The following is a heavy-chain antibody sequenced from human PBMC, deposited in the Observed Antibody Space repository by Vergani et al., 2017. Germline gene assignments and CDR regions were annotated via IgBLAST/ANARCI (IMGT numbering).Heavy chain of an antibody. V-gene: IGHV4-34*01. D-gene: IGHD7-27*01. CDR1: GGSFSGYY. Sequence: QVQLQQWGAGLLKPSETLSLTCAVYGGSFSGYYWTWVRQPPGKGLEWIGEIYHSGSTNYNPSLKSRVTLSVDKSNNQFSLTLSSVTAADTAVYFCARGGTGDLDYWGQGTLVTVSS. CDR3: ARGGTGDLDY. J-gene: IGHJ4*02. CDR2: IYHSGST.